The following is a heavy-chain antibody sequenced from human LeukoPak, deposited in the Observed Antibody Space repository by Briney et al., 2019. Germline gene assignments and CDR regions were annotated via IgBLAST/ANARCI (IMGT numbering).Heavy chain of an antibody. V-gene: IGHV3-53*04. CDR2: IYTSGNT. CDR3: ARHSRGDYTPGGDAFDI. Sequence: GGSLRLSCVVSGFTVSGNYMSWIRQAPGKGLEWVSVIYTSGNTYYADSVQGRFTVSRQNARNTLFLQMNRLRLDDTAIYYCARHSRGDYTPGGDAFDIWGQGTMVTVSS. CDR1: GFTVSGNY. J-gene: IGHJ3*02. D-gene: IGHD4-17*01.